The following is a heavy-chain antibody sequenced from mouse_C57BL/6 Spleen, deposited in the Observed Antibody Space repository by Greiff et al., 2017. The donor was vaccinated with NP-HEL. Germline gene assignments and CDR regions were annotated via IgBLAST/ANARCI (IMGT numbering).Heavy chain of an antibody. CDR3: ARGATGPFDY. D-gene: IGHD3-1*01. CDR2: IYPGSGNT. Sequence: VQLQQSGAELVRPGASVKLSCKASGYTFTDYYINWVKQRPGQGLEWIARIYPGSGNTYYNEKFKGKATLTAEKSSSTAYMQLSSLTSEDSAVYFCARGATGPFDYWGQGTTLTVSS. J-gene: IGHJ2*01. V-gene: IGHV1-76*01. CDR1: GYTFTDYY.